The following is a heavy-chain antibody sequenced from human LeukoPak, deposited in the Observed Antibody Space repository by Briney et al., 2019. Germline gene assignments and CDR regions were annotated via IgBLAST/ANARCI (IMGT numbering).Heavy chain of an antibody. CDR3: ARSAQCELLSYFDY. CDR2: IYPGDSDT. CDR1: GYSFTSYW. J-gene: IGHJ4*02. D-gene: IGHD1-26*01. Sequence: GESLKISCKGSGYSFTSYWIGWVRQMPGKGLEWMGTIYPGDSDTRYSPSFQGQVTISADKSINTAYLQWSSLKASDTALYYCARSAQCELLSYFDYWGQGTLVTVSS. V-gene: IGHV5-51*01.